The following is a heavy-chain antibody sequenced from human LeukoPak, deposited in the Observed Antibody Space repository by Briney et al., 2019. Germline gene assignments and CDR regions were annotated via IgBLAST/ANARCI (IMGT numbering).Heavy chain of an antibody. CDR1: GFTFDDYA. V-gene: IGHV3-30-3*01. D-gene: IGHD6-13*01. CDR3: ARVGANSYSSSILYYFDY. J-gene: IGHJ4*02. Sequence: GGSLRLSCAASGFTFDDYAMHWVRQAPGKGLEWVAVMSYDGSNKYYADSVKGRFTISRDDSKNTLYLQMNSLRAEDTAVYYCARVGANSYSSSILYYFDYWGQGTLVTVSS. CDR2: MSYDGSNK.